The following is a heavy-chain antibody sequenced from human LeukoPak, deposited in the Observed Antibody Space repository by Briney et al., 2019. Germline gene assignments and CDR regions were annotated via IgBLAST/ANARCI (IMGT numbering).Heavy chain of an antibody. D-gene: IGHD3-22*01. CDR1: GFTFSDYY. Sequence: GGSLRLSCAASGFTFSDYYMSWIRQAPGKGLEWDSYISSSGSTIYYADSVKGRFTISRDNAKNSLYLQMNSLRAEDAALYYCASLGYDSSGYSGYWGQGTLVTVSS. V-gene: IGHV3-11*01. CDR3: ASLGYDSSGYSGY. CDR2: ISSSGSTI. J-gene: IGHJ4*02.